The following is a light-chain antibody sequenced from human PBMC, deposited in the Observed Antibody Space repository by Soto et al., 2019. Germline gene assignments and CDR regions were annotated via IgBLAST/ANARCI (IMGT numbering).Light chain of an antibody. CDR2: DAS. V-gene: IGKV3-15*01. Sequence: EIVMTQSPATLSVSPGERVTLSCRASRTVGSKLVWYQQKPGQAPSLLISDASTRATGIPARFSGSGSGTEFTLTISSLQSEDFAVYYCQQDSNWQTFGQGTKLEIK. CDR1: RTVGSK. J-gene: IGKJ2*01. CDR3: QQDSNWQT.